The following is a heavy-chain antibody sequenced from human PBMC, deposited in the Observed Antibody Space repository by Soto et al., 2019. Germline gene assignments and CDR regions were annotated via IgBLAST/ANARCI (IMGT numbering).Heavy chain of an antibody. Sequence: QVQLEQSGPEVRRPGTSVKVSCKASGGAFGRYSVSWVRQAPGQGLEWIGGVIPVFNTSNYSLKFQGRVAISADESAGTVFMELRGLRSEDTALYYCARGDEMTGVTIFEYWGQGTQVTVSS. CDR1: GGAFGRYS. CDR2: VIPVFNTS. V-gene: IGHV1-69*01. D-gene: IGHD2-21*02. CDR3: ARGDEMTGVTIFEY. J-gene: IGHJ4*02.